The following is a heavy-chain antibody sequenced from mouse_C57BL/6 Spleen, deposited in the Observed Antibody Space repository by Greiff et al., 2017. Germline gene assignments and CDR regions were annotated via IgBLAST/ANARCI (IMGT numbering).Heavy chain of an antibody. D-gene: IGHD1-1*01. CDR1: GYAFSSSW. Sequence: QVQLQQSGPELVKPGASVKISCKASGYAFSSSWMNWVKQRPGKGLEWIGRIYPGDGDTNYNGKFKGKATLTADKSSSTAYMQLSSLTSEDSAVYFCAAVARRYCDVWGTGTTVTVSA. J-gene: IGHJ1*03. CDR2: IYPGDGDT. CDR3: AAVARRYCDV. V-gene: IGHV1-82*01.